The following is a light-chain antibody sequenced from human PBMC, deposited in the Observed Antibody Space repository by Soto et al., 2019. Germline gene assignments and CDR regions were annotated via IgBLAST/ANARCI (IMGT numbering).Light chain of an antibody. CDR3: KSYAGSNTYV. V-gene: IGLV2-8*01. J-gene: IGLJ1*01. Sequence: QSVLAQPPSASGSPGQSVTISCTGTKNDVGFYDFVSWYQNHPGKAPRLIIYEVVQRPSGVPDRFSGSKSGNTAALTVSGLQAADEADYFCKSYAGSNTYVFGSGTKV. CDR1: KNDVGFYDF. CDR2: EVV.